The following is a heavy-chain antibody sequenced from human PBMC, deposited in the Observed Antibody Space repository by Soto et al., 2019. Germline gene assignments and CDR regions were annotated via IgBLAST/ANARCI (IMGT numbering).Heavy chain of an antibody. CDR3: VRWGGYY. CDR1: GFTFSTYL. V-gene: IGHV3-7*03. CDR2: INQDGSEK. J-gene: IGHJ4*02. Sequence: GGSLRLSCAASGFTFSTYLMTWVRQAPGKGLEWVANINQDGSEKYYVDSVKGRFAISRDNAKNSLYLQMNSLRAEDTALYYCVRWGGYYWGQGTLVTVSS. D-gene: IGHD3-10*01.